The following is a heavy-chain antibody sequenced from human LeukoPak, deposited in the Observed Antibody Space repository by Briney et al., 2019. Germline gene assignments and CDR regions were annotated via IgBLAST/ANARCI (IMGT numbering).Heavy chain of an antibody. J-gene: IGHJ4*01. CDR2: ISWNSGSI. CDR3: AKDISPYYDSSGYSDY. V-gene: IGHV3-9*01. CDR1: GFTFDDYA. D-gene: IGHD3-22*01. Sequence: GESLRLSCAASGFTFDDYAMHWVRQAPGKGLEWVSGISWNSGSIGYADSVKGRFTISRDNAKNSLYLQMNGLRAEDTALYYCAKDISPYYDSSGYSDYWGQEPWSPSPQ.